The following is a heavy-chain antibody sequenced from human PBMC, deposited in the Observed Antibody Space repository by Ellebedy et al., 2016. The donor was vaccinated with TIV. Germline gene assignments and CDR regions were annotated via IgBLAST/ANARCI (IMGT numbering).Heavy chain of an antibody. CDR2: INDRGST. CDR3: ARGALAILGVVTGYYGLDV. Sequence: MPSETLSLTCAVYGGSFSGNYWSWIRQPPGKGLEWIGEINDRGSTNYNPPLKSRVTISVDTSKNQFALKLTSVSAADTAVYYCARGALAILGVVTGYYGLDVWGQGTTVTVSS. V-gene: IGHV4-34*01. CDR1: GGSFSGNY. D-gene: IGHD3-3*01. J-gene: IGHJ6*02.